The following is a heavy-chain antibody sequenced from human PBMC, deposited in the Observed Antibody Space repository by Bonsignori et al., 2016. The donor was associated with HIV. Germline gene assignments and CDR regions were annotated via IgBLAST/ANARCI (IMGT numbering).Heavy chain of an antibody. CDR2: IDSSGTT. CDR1: ADSLDSSDYY. J-gene: IGHJ4*02. V-gene: IGHV4-39*01. CDR3: TGYSSISYHGYDY. Sequence: QLQLQESGPGLVKPSETLSLTCTVSADSLDSSDYYWGWIRQSPGKGLEWIGSIDSSGTTYFNPSLKSRVTISVDTSNNQFSLTVSSVTAADTAVYYCTGYSSISYHGYDYWGQGTLVTVS. D-gene: IGHD2-21*01.